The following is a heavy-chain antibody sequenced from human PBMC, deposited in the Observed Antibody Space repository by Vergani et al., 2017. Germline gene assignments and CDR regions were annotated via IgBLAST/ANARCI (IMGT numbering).Heavy chain of an antibody. CDR1: GFTFDDYT. D-gene: IGHD3-16*02. J-gene: IGHJ4*02. CDR3: AKDTIRGRRYYDYVWGSYRYSGGYFDY. CDR2: ISWDGGST. V-gene: IGHV3-43*01. Sequence: EVQLVESGGVVVQPGGSLRLSCAASGFTFDDYTMHWVRQAPGKGLEWVSLISWDGGSTYYADSVKGRFTISRDNSKNSLYLQMTSLRTEDTALYYCAKDTIRGRRYYDYVWGSYRYSGGYFDYWGQGTLVTVSS.